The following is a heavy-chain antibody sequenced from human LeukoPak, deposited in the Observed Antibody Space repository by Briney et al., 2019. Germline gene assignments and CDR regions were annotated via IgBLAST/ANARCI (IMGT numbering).Heavy chain of an antibody. D-gene: IGHD4-17*01. V-gene: IGHV4-4*09. J-gene: IGHJ6*02. Sequence: SETLSLTCTVSGGSISSYYWSWIRQPPGKGLEWIGYIYSSGSTNYNPSLKSRVTISVDKSKNQFSLKLNSVTAADTAVYYCARLNADYVDYYYGMDVWGQGTTVTVSS. CDR2: IYSSGST. CDR1: GGSISSYY. CDR3: ARLNADYVDYYYGMDV.